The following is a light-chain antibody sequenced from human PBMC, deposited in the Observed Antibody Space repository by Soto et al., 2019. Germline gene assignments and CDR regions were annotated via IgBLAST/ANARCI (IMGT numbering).Light chain of an antibody. CDR3: QQYYSYPPA. CDR1: QGISSY. J-gene: IGKJ1*01. Sequence: IQITQSPSSLSASVGDRVTITCRASQGISSYLAWYQQKPGKAPKLLIYAASTLQSGVPSRFSGSGSGTDFTLTISCLQSEDFATYYCQQYYSYPPAFGQGTKVDIK. V-gene: IGKV1-8*01. CDR2: AAS.